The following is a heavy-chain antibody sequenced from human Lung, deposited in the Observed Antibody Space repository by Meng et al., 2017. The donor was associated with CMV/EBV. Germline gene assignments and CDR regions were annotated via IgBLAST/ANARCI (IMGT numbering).Heavy chain of an antibody. CDR3: ERAIYCILTTFFFFPMDV. V-gene: IGHV1-8*01. J-gene: IGHJ6*02. Sequence: SXXVSXKASGYTFTSYAISWVRQAPGQGLEWMGWMNPNSGNTDSAQNVQGRVTMTRNTSISTDYMELSSLRSEDTDVYTCERAIYCILTTFFFFPMDVWGQGXTVTVSS. D-gene: IGHD2-15*01. CDR1: GYTFTSYA. CDR2: MNPNSGNT.